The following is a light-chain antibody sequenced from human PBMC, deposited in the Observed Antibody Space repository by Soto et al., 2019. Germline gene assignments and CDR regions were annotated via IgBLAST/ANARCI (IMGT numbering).Light chain of an antibody. CDR2: GAS. CDR1: QSVSSN. Sequence: EIVMTQSPATLSVSPGERSTLSCRASQSVSSNLAWYQQKPGQAPRLLIYGASTRATGIPARFSGSGSGTEFTLTISSLRSEDFAVYYCQQYNNWPRTFDQATKVDIK. CDR3: QQYNNWPRT. V-gene: IGKV3-15*01. J-gene: IGKJ1*01.